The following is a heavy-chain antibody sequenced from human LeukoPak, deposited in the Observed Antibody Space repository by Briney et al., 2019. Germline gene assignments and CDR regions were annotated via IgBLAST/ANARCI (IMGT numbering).Heavy chain of an antibody. Sequence: ASVKVSCKASGYTFTSYYMRWVRQAPGQGLEWMGIINPSGGSTSYAQKFQGRVTMTRDTSTSTVYMELSSLRSEDTAVYYCARVNHSGSYGRRFDYWGQGTLVTVSS. V-gene: IGHV1-46*01. J-gene: IGHJ4*02. CDR3: ARVNHSGSYGRRFDY. D-gene: IGHD1-26*01. CDR1: GYTFTSYY. CDR2: INPSGGST.